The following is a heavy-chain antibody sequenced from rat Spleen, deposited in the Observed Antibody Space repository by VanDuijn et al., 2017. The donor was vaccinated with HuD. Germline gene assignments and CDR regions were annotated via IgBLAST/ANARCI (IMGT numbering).Heavy chain of an antibody. CDR3: TRGNDYALDY. D-gene: IGHD1-10*01. CDR1: GFTFSNYD. V-gene: IGHV5-20*01. CDR2: ITYDGTST. J-gene: IGHJ2*01. Sequence: EVRLVESGGGLVQPGRSMKLSCAASGFTFSNYDMAWVRQAPTKGLEWVASITYDGTSTYYRDFVKGRFTISRDNAKSTLYLQMDSLRSEDTATYYCTRGNDYALDYWGQGIMVTVSS.